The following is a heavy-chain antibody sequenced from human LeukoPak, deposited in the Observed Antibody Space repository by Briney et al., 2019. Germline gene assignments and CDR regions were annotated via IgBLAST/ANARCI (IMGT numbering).Heavy chain of an antibody. D-gene: IGHD6-19*01. CDR1: GFTFSSYA. CDR3: AKHSSGWRYSDY. J-gene: IGHJ4*02. Sequence: GGSLRLSCAASGFTFSSYAMSWVRQAPGKGPEWVSAISGSGGSTYYADSVKGRFTISRDNSKNTLYLQMNSLRAEDTAVYYCAKHSSGWRYSDYWGQGTLVTVSS. CDR2: ISGSGGST. V-gene: IGHV3-23*01.